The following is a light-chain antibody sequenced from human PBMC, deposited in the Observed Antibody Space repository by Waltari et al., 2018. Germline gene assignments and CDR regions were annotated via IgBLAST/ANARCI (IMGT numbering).Light chain of an antibody. V-gene: IGLV2-14*03. Sequence: HSALTHPAPWPGSPGQPFPISCPAPTVTVGCYTYFSCYQQHPGKAPKLMIYDVSNRPSGVSNRFSGSKSGNTASLTISGLQAEDEADYYCSSYTSSSTYVVFGGGTKLTVL. J-gene: IGLJ2*01. CDR1: TVTVGCYTY. CDR2: DVS. CDR3: SSYTSSSTYVV.